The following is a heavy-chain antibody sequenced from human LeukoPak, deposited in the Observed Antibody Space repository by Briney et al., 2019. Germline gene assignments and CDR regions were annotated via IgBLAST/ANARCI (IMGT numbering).Heavy chain of an antibody. CDR3: ARRVWGSYAFDY. CDR1: GFTFSSYA. D-gene: IGHD3-16*01. J-gene: IGHJ4*02. V-gene: IGHV3-23*01. CDR2: ISGSGGST. Sequence: GGSLRLSCAASGFTFSSYAMSWVRQAPGKGLEWVSAISGSGGSTYYADSVKGRFTISRDNAKNSLYLQMNSLRAEDTAVYYCARRVWGSYAFDYWAREPWSPSPQ.